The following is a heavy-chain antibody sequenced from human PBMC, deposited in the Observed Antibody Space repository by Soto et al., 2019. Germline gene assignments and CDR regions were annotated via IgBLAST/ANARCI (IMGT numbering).Heavy chain of an antibody. CDR1: GFTFSDYY. J-gene: IGHJ5*02. D-gene: IGHD6-19*01. CDR3: ARDPHSPFLREHVAVAGTWFDP. CDR2: ISSSGSTI. V-gene: IGHV3-11*01. Sequence: PGGSLRLSCAASGFTFSDYYMSWIRQAPGKGLEWVSYISSSGSTIYYADSVKGRFTISRDNAKNSLYLQMNSLRAEDTAVYYCARDPHSPFLREHVAVAGTWFDPWGQGTLVTVSS.